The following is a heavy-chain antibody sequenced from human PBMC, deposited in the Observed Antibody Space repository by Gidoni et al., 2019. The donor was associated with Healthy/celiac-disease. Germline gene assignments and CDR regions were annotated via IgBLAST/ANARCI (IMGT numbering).Heavy chain of an antibody. CDR3: ARSDVSGSSSSG. D-gene: IGHD6-6*01. V-gene: IGHV3-21*01. Sequence: EVQLVESGGGLVKPGGSVRLSCAASGFTFSSYSMNWVRQAPGTGLEWVSSISSSSSYIYYADSVKGRFTISRDNAKNSLYLQMNSLRAEDTAVYYCARSDVSGSSSSGWGQGTLVTVSS. J-gene: IGHJ4*02. CDR1: GFTFSSYS. CDR2: ISSSSSYI.